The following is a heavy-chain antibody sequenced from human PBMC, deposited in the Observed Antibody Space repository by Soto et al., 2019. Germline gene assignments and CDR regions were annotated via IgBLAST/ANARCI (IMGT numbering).Heavy chain of an antibody. V-gene: IGHV3-21*01. Sequence: EVQLVEPGGGLVKPGGSLRLSCAASGFTFSSYSMNWVRQAPGKGLEWVSSISSSSSYIYYADSVKGRFTIFRDNAKNSLYLQMNSLRAEDTAVYYCWLYCTNGVVCRGGMDVWGQGTTVTVSS. J-gene: IGHJ6*02. CDR3: WLYCTNGVVCRGGMDV. CDR1: GFTFSSYS. D-gene: IGHD2-8*01. CDR2: ISSSSSYI.